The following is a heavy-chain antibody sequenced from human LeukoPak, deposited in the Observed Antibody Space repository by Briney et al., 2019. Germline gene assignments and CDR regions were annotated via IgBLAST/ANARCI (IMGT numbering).Heavy chain of an antibody. D-gene: IGHD6-13*01. Sequence: GGSLRLSCAASGFTFSSYSMNWVRQAPGKGLEWVPSISSSSSYIYYADSVKGRFTISRDNAKNSLYLQMNSLRAEDTAVYYCARGGYSSSWYEIDYWGQGTLVTVSS. CDR3: ARGGYSSSWYEIDY. CDR1: GFTFSSYS. J-gene: IGHJ4*02. CDR2: ISSSSSYI. V-gene: IGHV3-21*01.